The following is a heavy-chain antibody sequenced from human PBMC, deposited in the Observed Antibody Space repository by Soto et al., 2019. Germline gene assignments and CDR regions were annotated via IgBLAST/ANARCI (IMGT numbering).Heavy chain of an antibody. CDR2: ISAYIGNT. Sequence: QVQLVQSGAEVKKPGASVKVSCKASGYTFTSYGISWVRQAPGQGLEWRGWISAYIGNTTYAKKLKGRATMNTDTSTSTAYMELRSLRSDDTAVYYCARDLTGDYGDYGSNWFDPWGQGTLVTVSS. D-gene: IGHD4-17*01. J-gene: IGHJ5*02. V-gene: IGHV1-18*01. CDR3: ARDLTGDYGDYGSNWFDP. CDR1: GYTFTSYG.